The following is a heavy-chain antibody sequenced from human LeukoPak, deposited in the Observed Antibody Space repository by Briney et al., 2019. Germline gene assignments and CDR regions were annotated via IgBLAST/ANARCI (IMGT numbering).Heavy chain of an antibody. CDR1: GFTFSSYA. Sequence: PGGSLRLSCAASGFTFSSYAMSWVRQAPGKGLEWVSAISGSGGSTYYADSVKGRFTISRDNSKNTLYLQMNSLRAEDTAVYYCAKAVGRIAAAAHGFYFDYWGQGTLVTVSS. V-gene: IGHV3-23*01. D-gene: IGHD6-13*01. J-gene: IGHJ4*02. CDR2: ISGSGGST. CDR3: AKAVGRIAAAAHGFYFDY.